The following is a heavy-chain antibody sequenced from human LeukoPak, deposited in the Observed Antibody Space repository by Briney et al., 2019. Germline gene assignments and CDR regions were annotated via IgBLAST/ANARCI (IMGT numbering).Heavy chain of an antibody. D-gene: IGHD3-10*01. V-gene: IGHV5-51*01. CDR1: GYRFTSDW. CDR3: ARKYGSGNQAFDI. Sequence: GESLKISCKGSGYRFTSDWIGWVRQMPGKGLEWMGIIYPGDSDTRYSPSFQGQVAISADKSISTAYLQWSRLKASDTAMYYCARKYGSGNQAFDIWGPGTMVTVSS. CDR2: IYPGDSDT. J-gene: IGHJ3*02.